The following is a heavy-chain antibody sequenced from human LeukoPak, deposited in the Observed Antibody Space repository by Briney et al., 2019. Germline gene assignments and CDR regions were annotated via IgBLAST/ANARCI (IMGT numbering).Heavy chain of an antibody. Sequence: SETLSLTCTVSGDSISNGVKYWSWLRQHPGRGLEWIGYIYHSGRSYYNPSLKSRITMSVDTSKNQFSLNLSSVTAADTAVYYCARDQVECTGGTCQSRVGFDFWGQGTLVTVSS. CDR1: GDSISNGVKY. J-gene: IGHJ4*02. V-gene: IGHV4-31*03. CDR2: IYHSGRS. D-gene: IGHD2-8*02. CDR3: ARDQVECTGGTCQSRVGFDF.